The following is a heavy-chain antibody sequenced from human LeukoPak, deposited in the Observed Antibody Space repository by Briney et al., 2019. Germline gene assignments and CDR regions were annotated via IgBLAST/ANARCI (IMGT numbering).Heavy chain of an antibody. CDR1: GFTFSDYY. V-gene: IGHV3-11*01. J-gene: IGHJ4*02. Sequence: GGSLRLSCAASGFTFSDYYMSWIRQAPGKGLEWVSYISSSGSTIYYADSVKGRFTISRDNAKNSLYLQMNSLRAEDTAVYYCARDYQDSSGYYYFDHWGQGTLVTVSS. D-gene: IGHD3-22*01. CDR2: ISSSGSTI. CDR3: ARDYQDSSGYYYFDH.